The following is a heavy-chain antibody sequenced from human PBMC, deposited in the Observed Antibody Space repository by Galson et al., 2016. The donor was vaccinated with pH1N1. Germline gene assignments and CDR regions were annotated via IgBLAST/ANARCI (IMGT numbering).Heavy chain of an antibody. CDR2: IYRSGTT. CDR1: GGSISSDNYY. V-gene: IGHV4-61*02. CDR3: AREYSGYDWEGERFDI. D-gene: IGHD5-12*01. J-gene: IGHJ3*02. Sequence: LSLTCTVSGGSISSDNYYWTWIRQPAGKGLEWIGRIYRSGTTIYNPSLKRRVTLSLDTSRNHFSLRLNSVTAADMAVYYCAREYSGYDWEGERFDIWGQGTVVTVSS.